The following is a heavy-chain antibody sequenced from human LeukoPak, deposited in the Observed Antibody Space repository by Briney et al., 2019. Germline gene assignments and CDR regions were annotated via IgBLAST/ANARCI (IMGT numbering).Heavy chain of an antibody. CDR1: GSILTSYG. CDR3: VRSGSSSWSSLFDN. V-gene: IGHV1-18*01. Sequence: GASLKVSCKPSGSILTSYGITWGRQAPGQGLEGRGRISTFNDKTVLAEKFRGRVTITTDTTTAYMTLRKLRSDDTAVYYCVRSGSSSWSSLFDNWGQGSLVIVS. D-gene: IGHD6-13*01. J-gene: IGHJ4*02. CDR2: ISTFNDKT.